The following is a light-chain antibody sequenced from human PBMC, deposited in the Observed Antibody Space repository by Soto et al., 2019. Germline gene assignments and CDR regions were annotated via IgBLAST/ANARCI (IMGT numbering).Light chain of an antibody. Sequence: QSALTQPASVSGSPGQSSTISCTGTTSDVGGYNYVSWYQQHPGKAPKLMIYEVINRPSGVSNRFSGSKSGNTASLTISGLQAEDEADYYCSSYTSSSTRVFGGGTKGHRP. J-gene: IGLJ2*01. V-gene: IGLV2-14*01. CDR2: EVI. CDR3: SSYTSSSTRV. CDR1: TSDVGGYNY.